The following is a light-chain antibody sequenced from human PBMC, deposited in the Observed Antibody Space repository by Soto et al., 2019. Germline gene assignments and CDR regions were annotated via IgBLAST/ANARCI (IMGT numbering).Light chain of an antibody. CDR3: QQYDNPVT. J-gene: IGKJ4*01. V-gene: IGKV1-33*01. Sequence: DIQMTQSPSSLSASVGDRVTITCQASQDISNYLNWYQQKPGKAPKLLIYDASNLETGVPSRFSGSGSGTDFTFTISSLQLEDIATYYCQQYDNPVTFGGGTKVEIK. CDR2: DAS. CDR1: QDISNY.